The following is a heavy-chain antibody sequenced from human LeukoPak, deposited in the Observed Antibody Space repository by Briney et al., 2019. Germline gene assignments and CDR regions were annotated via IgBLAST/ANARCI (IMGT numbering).Heavy chain of an antibody. CDR2: INAGNDDT. Sequence: ASVTVSCKASGYTFTNYASHWVRQAPGQRLEWLGWINAGNDDTKYSQKFQARVTITRDTSASTVCMELSSLTSDDTAVYYCARERWHCRGNDCYSVYYYGLDVWGQGTTVTVSS. CDR1: GYTFTNYA. D-gene: IGHD2-15*01. V-gene: IGHV1-3*01. J-gene: IGHJ6*02. CDR3: ARERWHCRGNDCYSVYYYGLDV.